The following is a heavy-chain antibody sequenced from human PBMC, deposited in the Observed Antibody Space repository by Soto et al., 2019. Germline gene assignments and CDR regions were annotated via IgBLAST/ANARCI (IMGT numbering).Heavy chain of an antibody. J-gene: IGHJ4*02. D-gene: IGHD3-9*01. CDR3: ARDREPDGIWTFDS. CDR2: SFSSGGT. Sequence: GGSLRLSCAAFGFTLDKYTMGWVRQAPGKGLEWVAESFSSGGTQYADSVKGRFTISRDNSRNMVFLQMNGLRVEDTALYYRARDREPDGIWTFDSWGQGALVTVSS. CDR1: GFTLDKYT. V-gene: IGHV3-53*01.